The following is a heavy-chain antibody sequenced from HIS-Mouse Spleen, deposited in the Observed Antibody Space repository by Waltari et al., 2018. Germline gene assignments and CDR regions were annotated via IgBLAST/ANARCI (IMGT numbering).Heavy chain of an antibody. Sequence: QLQLQESGPGLVKPSETLSLTCTVSGGSISSSSYYWGWIRQPPGKGLEWIGSSYYSGSTYYHPSLKRRVTISVDTSKNQFSLKLSSVTAADTAVYYCAREIPYSSSWYDWYFDLWGRGTLVTVSS. CDR1: GGSISSSSYY. D-gene: IGHD6-13*01. CDR2: SYYSGST. CDR3: AREIPYSSSWYDWYFDL. J-gene: IGHJ2*01. V-gene: IGHV4-39*07.